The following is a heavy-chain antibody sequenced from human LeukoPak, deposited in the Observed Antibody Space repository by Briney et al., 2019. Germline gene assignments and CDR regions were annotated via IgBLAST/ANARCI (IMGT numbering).Heavy chain of an antibody. V-gene: IGHV4-34*01. CDR2: INHSGST. Sequence: SETLSLTCAVYGGSFSGYYWSWIRQPPGKGLEWIGEINHSGSTNYNPSLKSRVTISVDTSKNQFSLKLSSVTAADTAVYYCARVNRNSGSLYYFDYWGQGTLVTVSS. J-gene: IGHJ4*02. CDR1: GGSFSGYY. CDR3: ARVNRNSGSLYYFDY. D-gene: IGHD1-26*01.